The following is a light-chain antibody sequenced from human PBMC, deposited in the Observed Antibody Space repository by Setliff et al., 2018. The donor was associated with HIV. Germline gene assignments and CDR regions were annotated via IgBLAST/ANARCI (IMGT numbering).Light chain of an antibody. Sequence: QSVLTQPASVSGSPGQSITISCTGTSSDVGSRYNYVSWYQQHPGKATKLIIFDVTYRPSGVSHRFSASKSGNTASLTISGLQAEDEADYYCCSYLSTNNYVFGSGTKVTVL. CDR3: CSYLSTNNYV. CDR1: SSDVGSRYNY. V-gene: IGLV2-14*03. J-gene: IGLJ1*01. CDR2: DVT.